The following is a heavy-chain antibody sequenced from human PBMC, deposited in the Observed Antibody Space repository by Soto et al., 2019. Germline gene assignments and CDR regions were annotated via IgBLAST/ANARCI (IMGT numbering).Heavy chain of an antibody. D-gene: IGHD2-15*01. J-gene: IGHJ4*02. CDR3: ARRPHCSGGICYYGLDN. CDR1: GYTFTNSD. V-gene: IGHV1-8*01. Sequence: DSVKVSCKAYGYTFTNSDITWVRQAPGQGLEWMGWMNPDSGHAAYAQKFQGRVTLTTSTSTSTVYMEMRSLGSEDTAVYYCARRPHCSGGICYYGLDNWGQGTLVTVSS. CDR2: MNPDSGHA.